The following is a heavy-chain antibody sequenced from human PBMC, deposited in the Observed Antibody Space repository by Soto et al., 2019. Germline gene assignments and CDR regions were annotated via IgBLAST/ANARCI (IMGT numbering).Heavy chain of an antibody. CDR3: ARGLGYSYGPSDAFDI. CDR1: GGSFSGYY. J-gene: IGHJ3*02. D-gene: IGHD5-18*01. V-gene: IGHV4-34*01. CDR2: INHSGST. Sequence: SATLSLTCAVYGGSFSGYYWSWIRQPPGKGLEWIGEINHSGSTNYNPSLKSRVTISVDTSKNQFSLKLSSVTAADTAVYYCARGLGYSYGPSDAFDIWGQGTMVTVSS.